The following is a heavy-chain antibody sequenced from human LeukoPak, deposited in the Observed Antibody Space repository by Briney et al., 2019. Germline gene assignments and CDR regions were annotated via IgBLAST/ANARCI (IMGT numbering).Heavy chain of an antibody. Sequence: SQTLSLTCTVSGGSISSGSYYWSWIRQPAGTGLEWIGRIYTSGSTNYNPSLKSRVTISVDTSKNQFSLKLSSVTAADTAVYYCARSPTRLHYYDSSAPVDYWGQGTLVTVSS. D-gene: IGHD3-22*01. J-gene: IGHJ4*02. CDR3: ARSPTRLHYYDSSAPVDY. CDR2: IYTSGST. V-gene: IGHV4-61*02. CDR1: GGSISSGSYY.